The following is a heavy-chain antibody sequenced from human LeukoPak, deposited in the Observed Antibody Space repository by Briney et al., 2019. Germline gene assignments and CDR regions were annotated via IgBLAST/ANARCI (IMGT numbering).Heavy chain of an antibody. CDR2: INHSGST. CDR3: ARAIVGATYGY. Sequence: PSETLSLTCAVYGGSFSGYYWSWIRHPPGKGPEWIGEINHSGSTNYNPSLKSRVTMSVDTSKNQFSLKLSSVTAADTAVYYCARAIVGATYGYWGQGTLVTVSS. J-gene: IGHJ4*02. V-gene: IGHV4-34*01. CDR1: GGSFSGYY. D-gene: IGHD1-26*01.